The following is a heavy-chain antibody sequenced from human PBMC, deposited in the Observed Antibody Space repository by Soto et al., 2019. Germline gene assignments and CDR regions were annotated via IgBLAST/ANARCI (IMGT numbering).Heavy chain of an antibody. J-gene: IGHJ4*02. V-gene: IGHV4-31*03. CDR2: IYYSGST. D-gene: IGHD6-19*01. CDR1: GGSISSGGYY. CDR3: ARQRRQWLVYFDY. Sequence: PSEILSLTCTVSGGSISSGGYYWSWIRQHPGKGLEWIGYIYYSGSTYYNPSLKSRVTISVDTSKNQFSLKLSSVTAADTAVYYCARQRRQWLVYFDYWGQGTLVNVSS.